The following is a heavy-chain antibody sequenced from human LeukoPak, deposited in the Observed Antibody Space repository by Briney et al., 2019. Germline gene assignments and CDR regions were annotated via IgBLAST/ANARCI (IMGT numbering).Heavy chain of an antibody. CDR2: IYYSGST. V-gene: IGHV4-59*08. CDR1: GGSISSYY. CDR3: ARSARSRWYFDL. Sequence: PETLSLTCTVSGGSISSYYWSWIRQPPGKGLEWIGYIYYSGSTNYNPSLKSRVTISVDTSKNQFSLKLSSVTAADTAVYYCARSARSRWYFDLWGRGTLVTVSS. J-gene: IGHJ2*01.